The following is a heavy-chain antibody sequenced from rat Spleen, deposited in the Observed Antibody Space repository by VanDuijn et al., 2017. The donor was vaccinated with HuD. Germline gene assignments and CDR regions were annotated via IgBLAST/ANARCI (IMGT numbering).Heavy chain of an antibody. CDR3: ARHRAQTMGPFDY. V-gene: IGHV5S13*01. J-gene: IGHJ2*01. CDR2: INTGGGNT. D-gene: IGHD1-9*01. CDR1: GFTFSDYN. Sequence: EVQLVESGGGLVQPGRSLKLSCAASGFTFSDYNMAWVRQAPKKGLEWIASINTGGGNTYYRDSVKGRFTISRDNAKHTQYLQMDSLRSEDTATYYCARHRAQTMGPFDYWGQGVMVTVSS.